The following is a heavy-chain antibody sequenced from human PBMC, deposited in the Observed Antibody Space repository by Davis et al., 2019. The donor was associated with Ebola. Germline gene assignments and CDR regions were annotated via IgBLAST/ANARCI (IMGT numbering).Heavy chain of an antibody. CDR1: GFTFSSYS. D-gene: IGHD2-15*01. CDR3: ARDAYGGGSNRYFDY. V-gene: IGHV3-21*05. Sequence: GESLKISCAASGFTFSSYSMNWVRQAPGKGLEWVSYISSSSSYIYYADSVKGRFTISRDNAKNSLYLQMNSLRAEDTAVYYCARDAYGGGSNRYFDYWGQGTLVTVSS. J-gene: IGHJ4*02. CDR2: ISSSSSYI.